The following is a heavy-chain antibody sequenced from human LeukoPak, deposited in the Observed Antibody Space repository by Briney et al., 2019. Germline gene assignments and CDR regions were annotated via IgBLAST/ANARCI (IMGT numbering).Heavy chain of an antibody. CDR3: ARGEYDSSAYWAYYFEN. V-gene: IGHV4-61*02. CDR1: GVSISTGSYY. J-gene: IGHJ4*02. D-gene: IGHD3-22*01. CDR2: MYSSGLT. Sequence: SETLSLTCTVSGVSISTGSYYWSWIRQPAGKGLEWIVRMYSSGLTNYSPSFKSRVTISVHTSKNQFSLNLSSVTAADTAVYYCARGEYDSSAYWAYYFENWGQGTLVTVSS.